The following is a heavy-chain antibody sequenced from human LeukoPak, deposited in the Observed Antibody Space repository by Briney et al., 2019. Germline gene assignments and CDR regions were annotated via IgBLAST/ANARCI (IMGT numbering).Heavy chain of an antibody. Sequence: GGSLRLSCAASGFSFTTYVMNWVRQAPGKGLEWVSGISGSGDTTYYADSVRGRFTISRDNSKNTLYLQVNSLRAEDTAVYFCAKGKGGLYDYLWGSYPFFDYWGQGTLVTVSS. CDR2: ISGSGDTT. V-gene: IGHV3-23*01. CDR3: AKGKGGLYDYLWGSYPFFDY. J-gene: IGHJ4*02. D-gene: IGHD3-16*02. CDR1: GFSFTTYV.